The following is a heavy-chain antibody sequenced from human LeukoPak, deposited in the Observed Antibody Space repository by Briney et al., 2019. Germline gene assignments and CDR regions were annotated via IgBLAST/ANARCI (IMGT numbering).Heavy chain of an antibody. J-gene: IGHJ3*02. CDR1: GFTFDDYG. CDR3: ARGPYYYDSSGNFDI. D-gene: IGHD3-22*01. Sequence: GGSLRLPCAASGFTFDDYGMSWVRQAPGKGLEWVSGINWNGGSTGYADSVKGRFTISRDNAKNSLYLQMNSLRAEDTALYHCARGPYYYDSSGNFDIWGQGTMVIVSS. V-gene: IGHV3-20*01. CDR2: INWNGGST.